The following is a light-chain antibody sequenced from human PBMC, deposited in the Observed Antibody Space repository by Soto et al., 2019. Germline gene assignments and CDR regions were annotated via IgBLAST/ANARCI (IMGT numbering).Light chain of an antibody. CDR1: QDIGDY. J-gene: IGKJ2*01. Sequence: DVQMTQSPSSLAASVGDRVTITCQASQDIGDYVNWYQQKPGKAPNLLIFDASILERGVPSRFSGSGSGTDFTFTITSLQPEDIATYYCQQYDDLPYTFGQGTQLEIK. CDR2: DAS. CDR3: QQYDDLPYT. V-gene: IGKV1-33*01.